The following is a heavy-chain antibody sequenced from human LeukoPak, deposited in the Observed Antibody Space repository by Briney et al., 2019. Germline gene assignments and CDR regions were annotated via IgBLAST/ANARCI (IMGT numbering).Heavy chain of an antibody. D-gene: IGHD3-10*01. V-gene: IGHV7-4-1*02. CDR2: ISTNTGNP. Sequence: ASVKVSCKASGYTFTSYAMKWVRQAPGQGLEWMGWISTNTGNPTYAQGFTGRFVFSLDTSVSTAYLQISSLKAEDTAVYYCASDYYGSGSYPHWFDPWGQGTLVTVSS. J-gene: IGHJ5*02. CDR3: ASDYYGSGSYPHWFDP. CDR1: GYTFTSYA.